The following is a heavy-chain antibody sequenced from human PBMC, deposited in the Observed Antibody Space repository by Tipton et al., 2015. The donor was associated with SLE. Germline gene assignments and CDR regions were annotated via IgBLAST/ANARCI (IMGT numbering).Heavy chain of an antibody. D-gene: IGHD6-13*01. CDR2: IYYSGST. J-gene: IGHJ5*02. Sequence: TLSLTCTVSGGSISSYYWSWIRQPPGKGLEWIGYIYYSGSTNYNPSLKSRVTISVDTSKNQFPLKLSSVTAADTAVYYCARFSLAAAGTWFDPWGQGTLVTVSS. CDR3: ARFSLAAAGTWFDP. V-gene: IGHV4-59*08. CDR1: GGSISSYY.